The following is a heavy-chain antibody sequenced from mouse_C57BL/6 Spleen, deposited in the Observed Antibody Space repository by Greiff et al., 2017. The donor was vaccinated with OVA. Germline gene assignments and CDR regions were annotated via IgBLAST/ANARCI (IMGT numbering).Heavy chain of an antibody. CDR2: IHPNSGST. J-gene: IGHJ1*03. CDR1: GYTFTSYW. D-gene: IGHD1-1*01. CDR3: ARRDYYGSSRYWYFDV. V-gene: IGHV1-64*01. Sequence: QVQLKQPGAELVKPGASVKLSCKASGYTFTSYWMHWVKQRPGQGLEWIGMIHPNSGSTNYNEKFKSKATLTVDKSSSTAYMQLSSLTSEDSAVYYCARRDYYGSSRYWYFDVWGTGTTVTVSS.